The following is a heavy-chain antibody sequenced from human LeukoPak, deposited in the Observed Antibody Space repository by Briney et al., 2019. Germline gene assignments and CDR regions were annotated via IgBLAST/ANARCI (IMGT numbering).Heavy chain of an antibody. V-gene: IGHV3-66*01. J-gene: IGHJ4*02. Sequence: QPGGSLRLSRAASGFAVSNNYMGWVRQAPGKGLEWVSVIYSGGTTYYADSVKGRFTISRDNSKNTLYLLMNSLRAEDTAVYYCARGGYCSGGNCYGYFDYWGQGTLVTVSS. CDR2: IYSGGTT. CDR3: ARGGYCSGGNCYGYFDY. CDR1: GFAVSNNY. D-gene: IGHD2-15*01.